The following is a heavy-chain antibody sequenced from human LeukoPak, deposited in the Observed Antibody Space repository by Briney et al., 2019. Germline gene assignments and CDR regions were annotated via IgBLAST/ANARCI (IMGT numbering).Heavy chain of an antibody. V-gene: IGHV4-4*07. CDR2: IYTSGST. CDR1: GGSISSYY. D-gene: IGHD3-22*01. CDR3: ARCPNYYDSSGWHYSGSDY. J-gene: IGHJ4*02. Sequence: PSETLSLTCTVSGGSISSYYWSWIRQPAGKGLEWIGRIYTSGSTYYNPSLNSRVTISVDTSKNQFSLKLSSVTAADTAAYFCARCPNYYDSSGWHYSGSDYWGQGTLVTVSS.